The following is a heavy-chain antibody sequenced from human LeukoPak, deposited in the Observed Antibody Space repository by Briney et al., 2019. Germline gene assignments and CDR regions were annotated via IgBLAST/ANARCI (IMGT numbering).Heavy chain of an antibody. D-gene: IGHD3-3*01. J-gene: IGHJ4*02. CDR1: GGSISSSAYY. Sequence: TPSETLSLTCTVSGGSISSSAYYWGWIRQPPGKGLEWIGTIYYSGSTYYNPSLKSRVTISVDTSKNQFSLKLNSVTAADTAVYYCASKHIDLGGITIFGVALDYWGQGTLVTVSS. CDR2: IYYSGST. CDR3: ASKHIDLGGITIFGVALDY. V-gene: IGHV4-39*01.